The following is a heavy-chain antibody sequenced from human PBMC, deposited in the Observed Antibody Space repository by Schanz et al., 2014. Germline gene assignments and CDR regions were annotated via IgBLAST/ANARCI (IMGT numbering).Heavy chain of an antibody. CDR1: GFMFSSYG. CDR3: VSQTGSPNY. V-gene: IGHV3-33*08. Sequence: QVQLVESGGGVVQPGRSLRLSCAASGFMFSSYGMHWVRQAPGKGLEWVGVISYDGSKKSYADSVKGRFTISRDNAKSSLYLQMNSLRVEDTAVYFCVSQTGSPNYWGQGTLVTVSS. D-gene: IGHD6-13*01. J-gene: IGHJ4*02. CDR2: ISYDGSKK.